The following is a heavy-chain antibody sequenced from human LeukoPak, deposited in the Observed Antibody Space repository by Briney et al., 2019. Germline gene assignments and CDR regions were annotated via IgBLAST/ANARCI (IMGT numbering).Heavy chain of an antibody. CDR1: GFTFSSYW. V-gene: IGHV3-9*01. J-gene: IGHJ4*02. D-gene: IGHD3-10*01. Sequence: PGGSLRLSCAASGFTFSSYWMSWVRQAPGKGLEWVSGISWNSGSIGYADSVKGRFTISRDNAKNSLYLQMNSLRAEDTALYYCAKALGSGSPPDYWGQGTLVTVSS. CDR2: ISWNSGSI. CDR3: AKALGSGSPPDY.